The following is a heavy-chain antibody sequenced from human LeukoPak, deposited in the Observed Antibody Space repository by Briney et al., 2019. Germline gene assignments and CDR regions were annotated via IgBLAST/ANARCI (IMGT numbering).Heavy chain of an antibody. CDR2: ISSSSSYI. CDR1: GFTFSSYS. Sequence: GGSLRLSCAVSGFTFSSYSMNWVRQAPGKGLEWVSSISSSSSYIYYADSVKGRFTISRDNAKNSLYLQMNSLRAEDTAVYYCARGMITFGGVIAQIDYWGQGTLVTVSS. V-gene: IGHV3-21*01. CDR3: ARGMITFGGVIAQIDY. D-gene: IGHD3-16*02. J-gene: IGHJ4*02.